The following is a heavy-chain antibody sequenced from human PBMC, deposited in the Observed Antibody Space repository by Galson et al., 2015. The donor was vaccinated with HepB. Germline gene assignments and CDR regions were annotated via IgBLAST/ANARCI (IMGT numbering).Heavy chain of an antibody. Sequence: SLRLSCAASGFIFNNAWMSWVRQAPGKGLEWVGRIKRKGDGGTTDYAAPVKGRFTISRDDSKNTLYLQMNSLKTEDTAVYFCATDLGITGTTARAEFFQHWGQCTLVTVSS. V-gene: IGHV3-15*01. CDR2: IKRKGDGGTT. CDR1: GFIFNNAW. CDR3: ATDLGITGTTARAEFFQH. D-gene: IGHD1-7*01. J-gene: IGHJ1*01.